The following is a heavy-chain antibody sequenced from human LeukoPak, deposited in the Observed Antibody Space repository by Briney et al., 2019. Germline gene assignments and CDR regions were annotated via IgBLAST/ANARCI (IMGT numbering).Heavy chain of an antibody. CDR1: GFTFSTYA. Sequence: GSLRLSCATSGFTFSTYAMNWVRQAPGKGLEWVSSINSGSRYIYYADSVKGRFTISRDNAKNSLYLQMNSLRAEDTAVYYCARDPYDYVWGSDTYFDYWGQGTLVTVSS. V-gene: IGHV3-21*01. CDR2: INSGSRYI. D-gene: IGHD3-16*01. J-gene: IGHJ4*02. CDR3: ARDPYDYVWGSDTYFDY.